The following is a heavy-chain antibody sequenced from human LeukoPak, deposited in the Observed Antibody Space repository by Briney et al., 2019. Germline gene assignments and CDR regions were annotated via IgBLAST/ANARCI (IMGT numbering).Heavy chain of an antibody. V-gene: IGHV2-70*11. CDR2: IDWDDDK. Sequence: SGPAPVKPTQTLTLTCTFSGFSLSTSGMCVSWIRQPPGKALEWLARIDWDDDKYYSTSLRTRLTISKDTSKNQVVLTMTNMDPVDTATYYCARSQQEISSVLYGMDVWGQGTTVTVSS. J-gene: IGHJ6*02. D-gene: IGHD6-13*01. CDR3: ARSQQEISSVLYGMDV. CDR1: GFSLSTSGMC.